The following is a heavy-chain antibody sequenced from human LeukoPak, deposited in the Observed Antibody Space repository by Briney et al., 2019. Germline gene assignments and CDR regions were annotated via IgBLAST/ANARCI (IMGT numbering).Heavy chain of an antibody. Sequence: ETLSLTCTVSGGSISSYYWSWIRQPPGKGLEWVSPIGDSGRNTYYADSVRGRFTISRDNSKNTLYLQMNSLRAEDTAIYYCAKDPMLRGATYDYWGQGTLVTVSS. CDR2: IGDSGRNT. CDR3: AKDPMLRGATYDY. CDR1: GGSISSYY. D-gene: IGHD3-10*01. V-gene: IGHV3-23*01. J-gene: IGHJ4*02.